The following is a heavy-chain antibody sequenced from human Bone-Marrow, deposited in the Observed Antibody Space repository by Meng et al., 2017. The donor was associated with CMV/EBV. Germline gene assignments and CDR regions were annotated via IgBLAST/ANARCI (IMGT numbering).Heavy chain of an antibody. D-gene: IGHD6-6*01. J-gene: IGHJ4*02. CDR2: ISGTGGST. CDR3: ARVYSSSSYDSDYFDY. Sequence: GESLKISCAASGFTFSSYAMSWVRQAPGKGLEWVSAISGTGGSTYYGDSVKGRFTISRDNAKNSLYLQMNSLRAEDTAVYYCARVYSSSSYDSDYFDYWGQGTLVTVSS. V-gene: IGHV3-23*01. CDR1: GFTFSSYA.